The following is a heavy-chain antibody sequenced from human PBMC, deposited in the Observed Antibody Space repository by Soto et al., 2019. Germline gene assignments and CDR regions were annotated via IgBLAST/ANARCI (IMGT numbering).Heavy chain of an antibody. J-gene: IGHJ6*02. CDR3: ARDSLTIWSGRTPTNYYYYGMDV. V-gene: IGHV1-46*01. Sequence: ASVKVSCKASGYTFTSYYMHWVRQAPGQGLEWMGIINPSGGSTSYAQKFQGRVTMTRDTSTSTVYMELSSLRSEDTAVCYCARDSLTIWSGRTPTNYYYYGMDVWGQGTTVTVSS. CDR1: GYTFTSYY. D-gene: IGHD3-10*01. CDR2: INPSGGST.